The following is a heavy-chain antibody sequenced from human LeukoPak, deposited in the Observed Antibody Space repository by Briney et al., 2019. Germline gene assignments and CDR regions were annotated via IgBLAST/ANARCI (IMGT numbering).Heavy chain of an antibody. V-gene: IGHV3-21*01. CDR2: ISSSSSYI. Sequence: KPGGSLRLSCAASGFTFSSYSMNWVRQAPGKGLEWVSSISSSSSYIYYADSVKGRFTISRDNAKNSLYLQMNSLRAEDTAVYYCARDPGHCGGDCYSGAFDIWGQGTMVTVSS. CDR1: GFTFSSYS. CDR3: ARDPGHCGGDCYSGAFDI. J-gene: IGHJ3*02. D-gene: IGHD2-21*02.